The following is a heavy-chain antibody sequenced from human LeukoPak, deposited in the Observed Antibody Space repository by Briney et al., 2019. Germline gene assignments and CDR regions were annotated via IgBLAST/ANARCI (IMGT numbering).Heavy chain of an antibody. CDR3: TSRSPYSSSWYDYFDY. CDR1: GFTFSNAW. V-gene: IGHV3-15*01. J-gene: IGHJ4*02. CDR2: IKSKTDGGTT. D-gene: IGHD6-13*01. Sequence: GGSLRLSCAASGFTFSNAWMSWVRQAPGKGLEWVGRIKSKTDGGTTDYAAPVTGRFTISRDDSKNTLYQQMNSMRTEDTAVYYCTSRSPYSSSWYDYFDYWGQGTLVTVSS.